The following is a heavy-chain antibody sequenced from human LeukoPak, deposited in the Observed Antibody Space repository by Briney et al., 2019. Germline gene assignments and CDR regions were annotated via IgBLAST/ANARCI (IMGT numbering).Heavy chain of an antibody. D-gene: IGHD6-19*01. CDR2: IYTSGST. CDR1: GGSISSYY. J-gene: IGHJ6*02. Sequence: SETLSLTCTVSGGSISSYYWSWIRQPAGKRLEWIGRIYTSGSTNYNPSLKSRVTMSVDTSKNQFSLKLSSVTAADTAVYYCARESSSKWSGWYGHYYYGMDVWGQGTTVTVSS. CDR3: ARESSSKWSGWYGHYYYGMDV. V-gene: IGHV4-4*07.